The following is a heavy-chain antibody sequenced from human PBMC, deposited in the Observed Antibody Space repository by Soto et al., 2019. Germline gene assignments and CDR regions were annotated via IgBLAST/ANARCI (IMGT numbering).Heavy chain of an antibody. Sequence: SETLSLTCTVSGGSISIYYWSWIRQPPGKGLEWIGYIYYSGSTNYNPSLKSRVTISVDTSKNQFSLKLSSVAAADTAVYYCTRLHGDYESDAFDIWCQGTMVTVSS. CDR1: GGSISIYY. J-gene: IGHJ3*02. CDR2: IYYSGST. V-gene: IGHV4-59*08. CDR3: TRLHGDYESDAFDI. D-gene: IGHD4-17*01.